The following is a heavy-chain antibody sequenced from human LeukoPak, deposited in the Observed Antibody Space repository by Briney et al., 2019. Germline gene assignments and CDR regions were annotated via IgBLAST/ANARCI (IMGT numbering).Heavy chain of an antibody. Sequence: GGSLRLSCAASGFTYSSNWMHWVRQAPGKGLVWVSRVSGDGSSTSYADSVKGRFTISRDNAKNTVYLQMNSLRVEDTAVYYCASETYYYGSGSYYKGQLWGQGTLVTVSS. D-gene: IGHD3-10*01. CDR3: ASETYYYGSGSYYKGQL. V-gene: IGHV3-74*01. CDR2: VSGDGSST. J-gene: IGHJ4*02. CDR1: GFTYSSNW.